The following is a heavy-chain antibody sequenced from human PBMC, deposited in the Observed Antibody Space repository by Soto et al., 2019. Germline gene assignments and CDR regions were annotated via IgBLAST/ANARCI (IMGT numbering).Heavy chain of an antibody. CDR2: IYSSGDT. CDR3: ARAAEPFGDYFTHHWFDP. Sequence: SETLSLTRTVSCVSIMSFYWSWIRQPAVKGLDCIGRIYSSGDTNYNPSLKSRVSMSVDTSKNHFSLKLNSVTAADTAVYYCARAAEPFGDYFTHHWFDPWGQGTLVTVSS. D-gene: IGHD4-17*01. J-gene: IGHJ5*02. V-gene: IGHV4-4*07. CDR1: CVSIMSFY.